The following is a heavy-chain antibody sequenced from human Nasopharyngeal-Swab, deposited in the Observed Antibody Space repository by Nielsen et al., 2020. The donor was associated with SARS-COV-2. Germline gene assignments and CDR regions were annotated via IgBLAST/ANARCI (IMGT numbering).Heavy chain of an antibody. CDR3: ARIGEGVYYYYGMDV. Sequence: KVSCKGSGYSFTSHWIGWVRQMPGKGLEWMGIIYPGDSDTRYSPSFQGQVTISADKSISTAYLQWSSLKASDTAMYYCARIGEGVYYYYGMDVWGQGTTVTVSS. CDR2: IYPGDSDT. CDR1: GYSFTSHW. J-gene: IGHJ6*02. D-gene: IGHD3-16*01. V-gene: IGHV5-51*01.